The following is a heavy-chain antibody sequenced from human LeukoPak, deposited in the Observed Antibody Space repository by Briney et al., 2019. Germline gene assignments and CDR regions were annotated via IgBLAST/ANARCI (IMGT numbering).Heavy chain of an antibody. Sequence: ASVKVSCKASGYTFTSYYMHWVRQAPGQGLEWMGIINPSGGSTSYAQKFQGRVTMTRDTSTSTVYMELSSLRSEDTAVYYCARAGGQYCSSTSCRGDYWGQGTLVTVSS. J-gene: IGHJ4*02. V-gene: IGHV1-46*01. CDR2: INPSGGST. CDR3: ARAGGQYCSSTSCRGDY. D-gene: IGHD2-2*01. CDR1: GYTFTSYY.